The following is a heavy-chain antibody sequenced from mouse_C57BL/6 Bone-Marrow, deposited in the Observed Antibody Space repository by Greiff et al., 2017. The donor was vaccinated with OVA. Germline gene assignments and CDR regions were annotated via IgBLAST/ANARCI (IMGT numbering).Heavy chain of an antibody. J-gene: IGHJ3*01. Sequence: QVQLQQSGPELVKPGASVKISCKASGYAFSSSWMNWVKQRPGKGLEWIGRIYPGDGDTNYNGKFKGKATLTADKSSSTAYMHLNSLTSEDSAFYFCARLYYYGSSYWAWFADWGQGTLVTVSA. CDR1: GYAFSSSW. CDR3: ARLYYYGSSYWAWFAD. V-gene: IGHV1-82*01. CDR2: IYPGDGDT. D-gene: IGHD1-1*01.